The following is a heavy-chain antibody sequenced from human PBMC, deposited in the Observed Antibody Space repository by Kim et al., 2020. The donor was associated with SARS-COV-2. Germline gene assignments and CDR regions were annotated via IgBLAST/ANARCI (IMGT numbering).Heavy chain of an antibody. J-gene: IGHJ4*02. CDR1: GFTFSSYA. Sequence: GGSLRLSCAASGFTFSSYAMSWVRQAPGKGLEWVSAISGSGGSTYYADSVKGRFTISRDNSKNTLYLQMNSLRAEDTAVYYCAKGGRYCSSTSCFTWGQGTLVTVSS. CDR3: AKGGRYCSSTSCFT. CDR2: ISGSGGST. D-gene: IGHD2-2*02. V-gene: IGHV3-23*01.